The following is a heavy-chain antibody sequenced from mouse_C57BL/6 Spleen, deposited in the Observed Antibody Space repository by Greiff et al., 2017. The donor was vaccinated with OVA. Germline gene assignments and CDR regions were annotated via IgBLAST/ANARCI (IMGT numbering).Heavy chain of an antibody. CDR2: INPSNGGT. D-gene: IGHD4-1*01. CDR1: GYTFTSYW. Sequence: VQLQQPGTELVKPGASVKLSCKASGYTFTSYWMHWVQQRPGQGLEWIGNINPSNGGTNYNEKFKSKATLTVDKSSSTAYRQLSSLTSEDSAVYYCARRRDWDDWYFDVWGTGTTVTVSS. V-gene: IGHV1-53*01. J-gene: IGHJ1*03. CDR3: ARRRDWDDWYFDV.